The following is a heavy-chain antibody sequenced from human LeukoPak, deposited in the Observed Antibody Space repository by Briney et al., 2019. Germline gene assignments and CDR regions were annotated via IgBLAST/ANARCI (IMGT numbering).Heavy chain of an antibody. CDR3: AKVAPKYYYGSGSYSPYDY. CDR2: ISGSGGST. J-gene: IGHJ4*02. Sequence: GGSLRLSCAASGFTFSSYAMSWVRQAPGKGLKWVSAISGSGGSTYYADSVKGRFTISRDNSKNTLYLQMNSLRAEDTAVYYCAKVAPKYYYGSGSYSPYDYWGQGTLVTVSS. CDR1: GFTFSSYA. D-gene: IGHD3-10*01. V-gene: IGHV3-23*01.